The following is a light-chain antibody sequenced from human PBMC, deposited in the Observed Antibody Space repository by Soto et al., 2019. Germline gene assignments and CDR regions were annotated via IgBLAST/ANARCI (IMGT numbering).Light chain of an antibody. CDR1: SSNIGSNT. Sequence: QSVLTQPPSASGTPGQRVTISCSGSSSNIGSNTVNWYQQLPGPAPKLLIYGHNQRASGVPDRFSGSKSGTSASLAISGLQSEDEADYYCAAWDDSLNSWVFGGGTQLTVL. CDR2: GHN. V-gene: IGLV1-44*01. CDR3: AAWDDSLNSWV. J-gene: IGLJ3*02.